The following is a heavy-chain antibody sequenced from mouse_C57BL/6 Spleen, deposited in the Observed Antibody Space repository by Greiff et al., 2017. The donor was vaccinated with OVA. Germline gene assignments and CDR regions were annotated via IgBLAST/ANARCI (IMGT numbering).Heavy chain of an antibody. V-gene: IGHV1-26*01. D-gene: IGHD2-2*01. CDR2: INPNNGGT. CDR1: GYTFTDYY. Sequence: VQLQQSGPELVKPGASVKISCKASGYTFTDYYMNWVKQSHGKSLEWIGDINPNNGGTSYNQKFKGKATLTVDKSSSTAYMELRSLTSEDSAVYYCARWLRQGYYFDYWGQGTTLTVSS. J-gene: IGHJ2*01. CDR3: ARWLRQGYYFDY.